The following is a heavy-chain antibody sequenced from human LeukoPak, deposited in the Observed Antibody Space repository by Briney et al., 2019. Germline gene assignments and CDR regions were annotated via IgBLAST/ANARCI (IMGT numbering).Heavy chain of an antibody. D-gene: IGHD2-21*02. J-gene: IGHJ4*02. CDR1: GFTFSSYA. Sequence: GGYLRLSCAASGFTFSSYAMQWVRQTPGKGLDWVAVISHDGRSEHYAASVKGRFTISRDNSKNTMDLQMNSLRADDTAVYYCAREVGRDCPFDYWGQGTLVTVSS. V-gene: IGHV3-30-3*01. CDR2: ISHDGRSE. CDR3: AREVGRDCPFDY.